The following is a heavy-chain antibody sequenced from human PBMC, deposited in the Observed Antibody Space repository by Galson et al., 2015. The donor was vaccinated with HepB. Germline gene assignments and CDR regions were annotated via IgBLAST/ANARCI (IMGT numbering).Heavy chain of an antibody. Sequence: SVKVSCKATNYTFSNYALSWVRLAPGQGLEWVGSISAHNGNRNYARNLQGRVTMTTDTSTSTAYMELRSLRSDDTAVYYCARLSYSDSSGYYPYYYYYMDVWGKGTTVTVSS. V-gene: IGHV1-18*01. D-gene: IGHD3-22*01. CDR1: NYTFSNYA. CDR3: ARLSYSDSSGYYPYYYYYMDV. CDR2: ISAHNGNR. J-gene: IGHJ6*03.